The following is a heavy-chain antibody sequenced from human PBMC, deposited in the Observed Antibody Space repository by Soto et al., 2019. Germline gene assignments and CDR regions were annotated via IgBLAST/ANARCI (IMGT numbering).Heavy chain of an antibody. CDR3: SRGNMWEVAGMDA. J-gene: IGHJ6*04. D-gene: IGHD1-26*01. CDR1: GFTFSDFN. Sequence: EVQLVESGGGLAQPGGSLRLSCAVSGFTFSDFNMNWVRQAPGKGLEWVGLTRSSANSYTTEYAASVKSRFTISRDDSQNSLYLQRNRLITEDTGIYYCSRGNMWEVAGMDAWGKGTTVTV. V-gene: IGHV3-72*01. CDR2: TRSSANSYTT.